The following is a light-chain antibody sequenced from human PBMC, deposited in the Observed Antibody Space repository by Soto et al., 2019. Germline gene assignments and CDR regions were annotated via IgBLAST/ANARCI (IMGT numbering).Light chain of an antibody. V-gene: IGKV1-39*01. CDR2: GAS. CDR3: HQHYATPYT. Sequence: DIPMTQSPSSLSASVGDRVTITCRASQSISNYLNWYQQKPGKAPKPLIYGASSLESGVPSRFSGSGSATHFTLTISSLQPEDFATYICHQHYATPYTFGQGSKLEI. CDR1: QSISNY. J-gene: IGKJ2*01.